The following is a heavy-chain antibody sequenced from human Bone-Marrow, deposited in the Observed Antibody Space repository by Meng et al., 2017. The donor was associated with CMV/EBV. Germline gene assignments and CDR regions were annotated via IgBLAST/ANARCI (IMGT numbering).Heavy chain of an antibody. CDR2: IWYDGSNK. J-gene: IGHJ4*02. V-gene: IGHV3-33*06. Sequence: GESLKISCAASGFTFSSYGMHWVRQAPGKGLEWVAVIWYDGSNKYYADSVKGRFTISRDNSKNTLYLQMNSLRAEDTAVYYCAKAQRRYCSSTSCRGFDDWGQGNLVTVAS. CDR3: AKAQRRYCSSTSCRGFDD. D-gene: IGHD2-2*01. CDR1: GFTFSSYG.